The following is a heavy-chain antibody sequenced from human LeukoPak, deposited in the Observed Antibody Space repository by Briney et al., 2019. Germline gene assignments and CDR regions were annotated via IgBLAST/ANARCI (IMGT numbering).Heavy chain of an antibody. CDR1: TFIFSKYA. CDR3: ARDGGLSFFSYMGV. D-gene: IGHD3-16*01. Sequence: GGSLRLSCAASTFIFSKYAMSWVRQAPGKGLDRVSAINDSGCRTKYADSVKGRFIISRDNSKNTLYLQMESLRAEDTALYYCARDGGLSFFSYMGVWGIGTTVTVSS. CDR2: INDSGCRT. J-gene: IGHJ6*03. V-gene: IGHV3-23*01.